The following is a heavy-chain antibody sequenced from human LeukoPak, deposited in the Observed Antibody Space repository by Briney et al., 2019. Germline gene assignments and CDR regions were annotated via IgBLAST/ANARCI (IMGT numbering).Heavy chain of an antibody. Sequence: GGSLRLSCAASGFTFSSYAMHWVRQAPGKGLEWVAVISYDGSNKYYADSVKGRFTISRDNSKNTLYLQMNSLRAEDTAVYYCARKGSTMVRGVLTRNWFDPWGQGTLVTVSS. CDR3: ARKGSTMVRGVLTRNWFDP. CDR1: GFTFSSYA. D-gene: IGHD3-10*01. J-gene: IGHJ5*02. CDR2: ISYDGSNK. V-gene: IGHV3-30*04.